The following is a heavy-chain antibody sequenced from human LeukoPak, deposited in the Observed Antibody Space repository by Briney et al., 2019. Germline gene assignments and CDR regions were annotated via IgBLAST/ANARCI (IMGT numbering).Heavy chain of an antibody. J-gene: IGHJ4*02. CDR2: ISSSSSYI. CDR3: ARDRARGFSGSYHLDY. D-gene: IGHD1-26*01. V-gene: IGHV3-21*01. Sequence: GGSLRLSCAASGFTVSSNYMSWVRQAPGKGLEWVSSISSSSSYIYYADSVKGRFTISRDNAKNSLYLQMNSLRAEDTAVYYCARDRARGFSGSYHLDYWGQGTLVTVSS. CDR1: GFTVSSNY.